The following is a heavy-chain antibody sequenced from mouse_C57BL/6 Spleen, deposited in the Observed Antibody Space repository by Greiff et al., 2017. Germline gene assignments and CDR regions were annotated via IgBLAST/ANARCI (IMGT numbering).Heavy chain of an antibody. D-gene: IGHD1-1*01. CDR2: IHPNSGST. CDR1: GYTFTSYW. CDR3: ARPFITTVVKGAMDY. V-gene: IGHV1-64*01. J-gene: IGHJ4*01. Sequence: QVQLQQPGAELVKPGASVKLSCKASGYTFTSYWMHWVKQRPGQGLEWIGMIHPNSGSTNYNEKFKSKATLTVDKSSSTAYMQLSSLTSEDSAVYYWARPFITTVVKGAMDYWGQGTSVTVSS.